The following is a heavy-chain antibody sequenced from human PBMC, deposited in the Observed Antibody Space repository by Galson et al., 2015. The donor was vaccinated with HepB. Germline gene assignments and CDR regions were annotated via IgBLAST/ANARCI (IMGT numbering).Heavy chain of an antibody. CDR3: ARWLVSPHDAYDI. V-gene: IGHV5-51*01. J-gene: IGHJ3*02. Sequence: QSGAEVKKSGESLKISCKGSGYSFLNYWIGWVRQLPGKGLEWMGIIYPGGSDTRYSPSFQGQVTISADKSITTAYLQWSSLKASDTAMYYCARWLVSPHDAYDIWGQGTMVTVSS. D-gene: IGHD3-10*01. CDR1: GYSFLNYW. CDR2: IYPGGSDT.